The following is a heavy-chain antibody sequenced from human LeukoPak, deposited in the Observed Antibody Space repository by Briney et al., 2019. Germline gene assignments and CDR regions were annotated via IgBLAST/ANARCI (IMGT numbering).Heavy chain of an antibody. Sequence: GGSLRLSCAASGFTVSSNYMSWVRQAPGKGLEWVSVIYSGGSTYYADSVKGRFTISRDNSKNTLYLQMNSLRAEDTAVYYCARDSGSCGFGAFDIWGQGTMVTVSS. V-gene: IGHV3-53*01. D-gene: IGHD1-26*01. CDR3: ARDSGSCGFGAFDI. CDR2: IYSGGST. J-gene: IGHJ3*02. CDR1: GFTVSSNY.